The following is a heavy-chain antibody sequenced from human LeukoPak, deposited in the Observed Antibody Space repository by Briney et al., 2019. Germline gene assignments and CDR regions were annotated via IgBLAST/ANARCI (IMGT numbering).Heavy chain of an antibody. CDR2: ISSSSSYI. V-gene: IGHV3-21*01. D-gene: IGHD3-22*01. J-gene: IGHJ4*02. CDR3: ARISDASSGYFDY. CDR1: GFTFSSYS. Sequence: PGGSLRLSCAASGFTFSSYSMNWVRQAPGKGLEWVSSISSSSSYIYYADSVKGRFTISRDNAKNSLYLQMNSLRAEDTAVYYCARISDASSGYFDYWGQGTLVTVSS.